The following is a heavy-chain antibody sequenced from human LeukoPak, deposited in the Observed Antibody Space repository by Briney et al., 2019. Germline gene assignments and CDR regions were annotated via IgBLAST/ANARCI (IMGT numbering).Heavy chain of an antibody. CDR2: INPNSGGT. D-gene: IGHD5-24*01. J-gene: IGHJ4*02. CDR1: GYTFTGYY. CDR3: ARDGSRWLQNEHFDY. V-gene: IGHV1-2*06. Sequence: GASVKVSCKASGYTFTGYYMHWVRQAPGQGLEWMGRINPNSGGTNYAQKFQGRVTMTRDTSISTAYMELSRLRSDDTAVYYCARDGSRWLQNEHFDYWGQGTLVTVSS.